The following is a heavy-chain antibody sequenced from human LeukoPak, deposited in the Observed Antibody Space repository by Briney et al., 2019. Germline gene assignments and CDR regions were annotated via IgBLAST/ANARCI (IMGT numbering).Heavy chain of an antibody. J-gene: IGHJ3*02. CDR1: GGSIITTNYY. D-gene: IGHD6-19*01. Sequence: SGTLSLTCTVSGGSIITTNYYWGWIRQPPGKGLEWIGSIYCGNTYYKPSLKSRVTISVDTSKNQFSLKLTSVTAADTAVYYCARDRLRLLPAFDIWGQGTMVTVSS. V-gene: IGHV4-39*07. CDR2: IYCGNT. CDR3: ARDRLRLLPAFDI.